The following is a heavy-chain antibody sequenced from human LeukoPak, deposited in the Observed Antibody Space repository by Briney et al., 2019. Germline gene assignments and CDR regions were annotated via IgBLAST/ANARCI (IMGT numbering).Heavy chain of an antibody. Sequence: PGGSLRLSCAASGFTFSNYWMSWGRQAPGKGLEWVANIKQDGSAKYYVDSVKGRFTISRDNAKNSLYLQMNSLRAEDTAVYYCGASFGATSYFDYWGQGTLVTVSS. D-gene: IGHD1-26*01. CDR2: IKQDGSAK. V-gene: IGHV3-7*01. CDR3: GASFGATSYFDY. CDR1: GFTFSNYW. J-gene: IGHJ4*02.